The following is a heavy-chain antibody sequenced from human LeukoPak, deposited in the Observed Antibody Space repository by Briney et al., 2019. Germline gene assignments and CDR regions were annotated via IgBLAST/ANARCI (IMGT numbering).Heavy chain of an antibody. CDR2: ISRSGVTI. V-gene: IGHV3-11*01. CDR3: ARDITSRSYFDY. CDR1: GLTFSDYY. J-gene: IGHJ4*02. Sequence: GGSLRLSCAASGLTFSDYYMSWIRQAPGKGLEWVSYISRSGVTIYYADSVKGRFTISRDNARNSLFLQMDSLRAEDTAVYYCARDITSRSYFDYWGQGTLVTVSS.